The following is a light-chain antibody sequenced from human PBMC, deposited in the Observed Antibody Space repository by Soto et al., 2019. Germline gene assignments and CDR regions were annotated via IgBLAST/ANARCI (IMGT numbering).Light chain of an antibody. Sequence: EIVMTQSPPTLSVSPGERATLSCRASQSVGSKLAWYQQRPGQAPRLLIYGASTRATGIPARFSGSGSGTEFTLTISSLQSEDFAVYYCQQYNNWPPYTFGQGTKLEIK. CDR1: QSVGSK. V-gene: IGKV3-15*01. J-gene: IGKJ2*01. CDR2: GAS. CDR3: QQYNNWPPYT.